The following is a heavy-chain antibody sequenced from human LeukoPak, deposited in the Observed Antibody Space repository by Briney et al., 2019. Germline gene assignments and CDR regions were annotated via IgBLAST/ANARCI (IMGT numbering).Heavy chain of an antibody. J-gene: IGHJ4*02. CDR2: ICTAGDT. D-gene: IGHD2-21*01. V-gene: IGHV3-13*01. Sequence: GALRLSCAASGFTFSSYDMHWVRQATGKGLEWVSAICTAGDTYYPGSVKGRFTISRENAKNSLYLQMNSLRAGDTAVYYCARGRVVDRDXXXXXXXDYYFXYWGQGTX. CDR3: ARGRVVDRDXXXXXXXDYYFXY. CDR1: GFTFSSYD.